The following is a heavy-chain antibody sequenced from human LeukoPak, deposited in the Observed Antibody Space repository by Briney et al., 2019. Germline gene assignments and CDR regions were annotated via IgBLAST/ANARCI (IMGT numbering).Heavy chain of an antibody. CDR2: INPNSGGT. CDR3: ARALRYFDWYTNY. CDR1: GYTFTGYY. Sequence: ASVKVSCKASGYTFTGYYMHWVRQAPGQGLEWMGWINPNSGGTNYAQKFQGRVTMTRDTSISTAYMELSRLRSDDTAVYYCARALRYFDWYTNYWGQGTLVTVSP. D-gene: IGHD3-9*01. V-gene: IGHV1-2*02. J-gene: IGHJ4*02.